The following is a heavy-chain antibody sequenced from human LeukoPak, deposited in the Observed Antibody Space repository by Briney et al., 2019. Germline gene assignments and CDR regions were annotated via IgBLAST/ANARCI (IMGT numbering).Heavy chain of an antibody. V-gene: IGHV3-48*01. CDR2: ISSKGAI. Sequence: GGSLRLSCVASGFTFTNYSMNWVRQAPGTGLEWLSYISSKGAIRYADSVKGRFIISRDNAKHSLFLRMSSLRVDDTATYFCILDFHWGQGTLVAVSS. CDR1: GFTFTNYS. D-gene: IGHD3-3*01. J-gene: IGHJ4*02. CDR3: ILDFH.